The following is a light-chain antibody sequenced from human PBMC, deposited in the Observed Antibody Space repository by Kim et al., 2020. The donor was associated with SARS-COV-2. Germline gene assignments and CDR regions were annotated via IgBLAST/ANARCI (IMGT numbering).Light chain of an antibody. V-gene: IGLV2-14*03. J-gene: IGLJ3*02. CDR1: SSDIGNHEY. Sequence: GQSITISCTGTSSDIGNHEYVSWYQQHPGKAPKLIIYGVSNRPSGIFSRFSGSKFGNTASLTISGLQAEDEADYYCSSSTRTSTLLFGGGTKVTVL. CDR3: SSSTRTSTLL. CDR2: GVS.